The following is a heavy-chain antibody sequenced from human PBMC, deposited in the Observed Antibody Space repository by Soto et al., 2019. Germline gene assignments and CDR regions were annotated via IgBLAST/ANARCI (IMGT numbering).Heavy chain of an antibody. CDR1: GFTFSSYG. CDR3: AKSAGMYQLLY. D-gene: IGHD2-2*01. J-gene: IGHJ4*02. V-gene: IGHV3-30*18. Sequence: QVQLVESGGGVVQPGRSLRLSCAASGFTFSSYGMHWVRQAPGKGLEWVAVISYDGSNKYYADSVKGRFTISRDNSKNTLYLQMNSLRAEDTAVYYCAKSAGMYQLLYWGQGTLVTVSS. CDR2: ISYDGSNK.